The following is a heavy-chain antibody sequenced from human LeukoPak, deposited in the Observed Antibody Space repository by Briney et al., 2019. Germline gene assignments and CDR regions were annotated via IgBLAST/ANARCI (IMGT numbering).Heavy chain of an antibody. V-gene: IGHV3-30*02. CDR1: GFTFSSYG. CDR3: AKEIVVVPSAIWVGFDY. CDR2: IRYDGSNK. Sequence: GGSLRLSCAAYGFTFSSYGMHWLRQAPGQGLQWVAFIRYDGSNKYYADSVKGRFTISRDNSKNTLYLQLNSLRAEDTAVYYCAKEIVVVPSAIWVGFDYWGQGTLVTVSS. J-gene: IGHJ4*02. D-gene: IGHD2-2*02.